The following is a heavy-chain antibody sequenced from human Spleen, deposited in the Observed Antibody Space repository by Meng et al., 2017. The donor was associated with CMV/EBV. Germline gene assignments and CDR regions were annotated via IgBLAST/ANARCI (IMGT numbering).Heavy chain of an antibody. CDR2: IYHSGST. V-gene: IGHV4-39*07. D-gene: IGHD3-22*01. J-gene: IGHJ5*02. Sequence: GSLRLSCTVSGGSRSDSYYWAWIRQPPGKGLEWIGSIYHSGSTYYNPSLKSRVTISVDTSKNQFSLKLSSVTAADTAVYYCASILYYYDSSGIDPWGQGTLVTVSS. CDR3: ASILYYYDSSGIDP. CDR1: GGSRSDSYY.